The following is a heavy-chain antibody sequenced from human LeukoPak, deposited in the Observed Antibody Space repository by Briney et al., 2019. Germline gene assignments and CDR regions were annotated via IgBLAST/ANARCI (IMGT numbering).Heavy chain of an antibody. CDR2: IYSGGST. J-gene: IGHJ4*02. CDR3: AVAEDYYFDY. V-gene: IGHV3-53*01. CDR1: GFTVSSNY. Sequence: GGSLRLSRAASGFTVSSNYMSWVRQAPGKGLEWVSVIYSGGSTYYADSVKGRFTISRDNSKNTLYLQMNSLRAEDTAVYYCAVAEDYYFDYWGQGTLVTVSS.